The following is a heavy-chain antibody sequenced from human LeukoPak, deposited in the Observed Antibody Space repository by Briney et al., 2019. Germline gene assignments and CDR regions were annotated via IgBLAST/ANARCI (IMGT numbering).Heavy chain of an antibody. CDR1: GFTFSSYS. CDR3: GHTDRQFRGSYGMDV. J-gene: IGHJ6*02. V-gene: IGHV3-21*03. CDR2: ISSSSSYI. Sequence: GGSLRLSCAASGFTFSSYSMNWVRQAPGKGLEWVSSISSSSSYIYYADSVKGRFTISRDNAKNSLYLQTNSLRAEDTAVYYCGHTDRQFRGSYGMDVWGQGTTVTVSS. D-gene: IGHD1-26*01.